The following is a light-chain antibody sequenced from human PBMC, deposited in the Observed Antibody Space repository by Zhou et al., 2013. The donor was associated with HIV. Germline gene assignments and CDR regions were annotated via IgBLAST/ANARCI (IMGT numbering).Light chain of an antibody. CDR1: QNITRY. V-gene: IGKV1-39*01. Sequence: DIQMTQSPSSLSASVGDRVSITCRASQNITRYLNWYQQKPGTAPKFLIYSGSSLQTGVPSRFSGSGSGTDFSLTISSLQPEDSAIYYCQQSHTTPRITFGQGTRLEIK. J-gene: IGKJ5*01. CDR2: SGS. CDR3: QQSHTTPRIT.